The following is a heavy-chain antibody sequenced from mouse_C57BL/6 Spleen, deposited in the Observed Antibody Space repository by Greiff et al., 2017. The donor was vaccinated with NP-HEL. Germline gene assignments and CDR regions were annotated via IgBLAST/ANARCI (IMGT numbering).Heavy chain of an antibody. CDR2: ISYSGST. Sequence: VQLKESGPGLAKPSQTLSLTCSVTGYSITSDYWNWIRKFPGNKLEYMGYISYSGSTYYNPSLKSRISITRDTSKNQYYLQLNSVTTEDTATYYCARSDYGSSSYWYFDVWGTGTTVTVSS. J-gene: IGHJ1*03. V-gene: IGHV3-8*01. CDR1: GYSITSDY. D-gene: IGHD1-1*01. CDR3: ARSDYGSSSYWYFDV.